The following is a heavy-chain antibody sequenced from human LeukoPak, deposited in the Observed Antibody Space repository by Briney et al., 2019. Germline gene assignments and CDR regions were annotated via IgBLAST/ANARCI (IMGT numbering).Heavy chain of an antibody. CDR1: GGSISSYY. Sequence: SKTLSLTCTVSGGSISSYYWSWIRQPPGKGLEWIGYIYYGGSTNYNPSLKSRVTISVDTSKNQFSLKLSSVTAADTAVYYCARANYDFWSGYYTGSYFDYWGQGTLVTVSS. V-gene: IGHV4-59*01. D-gene: IGHD3-3*01. J-gene: IGHJ4*02. CDR3: ARANYDFWSGYYTGSYFDY. CDR2: IYYGGST.